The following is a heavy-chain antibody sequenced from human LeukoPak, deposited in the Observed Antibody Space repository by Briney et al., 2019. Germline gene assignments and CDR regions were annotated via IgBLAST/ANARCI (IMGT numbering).Heavy chain of an antibody. V-gene: IGHV4-34*01. D-gene: IGHD3-16*01. CDR1: GGSFSGYY. CDR2: INHSGST. CDR3: ARAGGVWGSYYGMDV. J-gene: IGHJ6*02. Sequence: PSETLSLTCAVYGGSFSGYYWSWSRQPPGKGLEWIGEINHSGSTNYNPSLKSRVTISVDTSKNQFSLKLSSVTAADTAVYYCARAGGVWGSYYGMDVWGQGTTVTVSS.